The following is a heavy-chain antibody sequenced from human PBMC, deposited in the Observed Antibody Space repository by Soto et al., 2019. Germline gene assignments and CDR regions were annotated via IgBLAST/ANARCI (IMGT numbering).Heavy chain of an antibody. CDR2: ISYDGSNK. CDR3: ARVYYVVAVDY. V-gene: IGHV3-30*03. CDR1: GFTFSSYG. Sequence: QVQLVESGGGVVQPGRSLRLSCAASGFTFSSYGMHWVRQAPGKGLEWVAVISYDGSNKYYADSVKGRFTISRDNSKKPLYLQMTSLRAEDTAVYYCARVYYVVAVDYWGQGTLVTVSS. D-gene: IGHD2-8*01. J-gene: IGHJ4*02.